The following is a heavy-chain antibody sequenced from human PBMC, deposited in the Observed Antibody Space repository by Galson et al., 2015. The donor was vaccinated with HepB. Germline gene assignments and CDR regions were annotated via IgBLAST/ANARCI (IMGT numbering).Heavy chain of an antibody. CDR1: GFTFNVYW. Sequence: SLRLSCAASGFTFNVYWMNWVRQTPEKGLEWVANTNPDGSGKFYVDSVKGRFSISRDNTKNSLSLLMSSLGAEGTAVYYCARGGRPHAFDIWGQGTVVTVSS. CDR3: ARGGRPHAFDI. D-gene: IGHD1-26*01. J-gene: IGHJ3*02. V-gene: IGHV3-7*03. CDR2: TNPDGSGK.